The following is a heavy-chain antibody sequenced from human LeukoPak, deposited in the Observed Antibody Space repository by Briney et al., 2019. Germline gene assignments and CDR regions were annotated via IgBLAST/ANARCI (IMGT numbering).Heavy chain of an antibody. CDR2: INHSGST. D-gene: IGHD6-19*01. CDR1: GGSFSGYY. J-gene: IGHJ6*03. Sequence: KSSETLSLTCAVYGGSFSGYYWSWIRQPPGKGLEWIGEINHSGSTNYNPSLKSRVTISVDTSKNQFSLKLSSVTAADTAVYYCARRGIAVASRVRAYYYYMDVWGKGTTVTISS. CDR3: ARRGIAVASRVRAYYYYMDV. V-gene: IGHV4-34*01.